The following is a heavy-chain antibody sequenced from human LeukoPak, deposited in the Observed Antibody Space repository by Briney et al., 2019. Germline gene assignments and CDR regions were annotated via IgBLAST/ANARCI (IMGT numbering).Heavy chain of an antibody. CDR3: ARESGGSYLTGDY. CDR2: ITSDSSHI. CDR1: GFTFSSYS. D-gene: IGHD1-26*01. Sequence: GRSLRLSCAASGFTFSSYSMNWVRQAAGKGLEWVSSITSDSSHIYYADSVKGRFTISRDNAKNSLYQQMNRLRAEDTAVYYCARESGGSYLTGDYWGQGTLVTVSS. V-gene: IGHV3-21*01. J-gene: IGHJ4*02.